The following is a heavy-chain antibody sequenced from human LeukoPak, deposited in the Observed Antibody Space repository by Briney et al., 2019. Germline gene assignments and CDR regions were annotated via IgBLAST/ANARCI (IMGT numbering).Heavy chain of an antibody. CDR1: GFTFSSYG. Sequence: PGGSLRLSCAASGFTFSSYGMHWVRQAPGKGLEWVAFIRYDGSNKYYADSVKGRFTISRDNPKNTLYLQMNSLRAEDTAVYYCAKDRRPAVVVPAAALDYWGQGTLVTVSS. V-gene: IGHV3-30*02. CDR2: IRYDGSNK. J-gene: IGHJ4*02. CDR3: AKDRRPAVVVPAAALDY. D-gene: IGHD2-2*01.